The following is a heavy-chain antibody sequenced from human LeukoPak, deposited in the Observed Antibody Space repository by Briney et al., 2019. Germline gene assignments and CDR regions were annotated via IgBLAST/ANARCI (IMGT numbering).Heavy chain of an antibody. Sequence: SVKVSCKASGYTFTSYGISWVRQAPGQGLEWMGGIIPIFGTANYAQKFQGRVTITADESTSTAYMELSSLRSEDTAVYYCARIGGYSSGWPYNWFDPWGQGTLVTVSS. J-gene: IGHJ5*02. D-gene: IGHD6-19*01. V-gene: IGHV1-69*13. CDR1: GYTFTSYG. CDR3: ARIGGYSSGWPYNWFDP. CDR2: IIPIFGTA.